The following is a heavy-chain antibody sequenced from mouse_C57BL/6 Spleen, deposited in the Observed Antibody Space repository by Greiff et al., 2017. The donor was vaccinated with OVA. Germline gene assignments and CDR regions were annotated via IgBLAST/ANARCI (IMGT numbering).Heavy chain of an antibody. Sequence: EVQGVESGGGLVQPGGSLKLSCAASGFTFSDYYMYWVRQTPEKRLEWVAYISNGGGSTYYPDTVKGRFPISRDNAKNTLYLQMSRLKSEDTAMYYCARPVFSLTGMGPYFDYWGQGTTLTVSS. V-gene: IGHV5-12*01. CDR1: GFTFSDYY. J-gene: IGHJ2*01. CDR3: ARPVFSLTGMGPYFDY. D-gene: IGHD4-1*01. CDR2: ISNGGGST.